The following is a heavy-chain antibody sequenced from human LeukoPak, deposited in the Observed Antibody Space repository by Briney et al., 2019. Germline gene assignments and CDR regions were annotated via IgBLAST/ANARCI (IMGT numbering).Heavy chain of an antibody. J-gene: IGHJ6*03. CDR2: IYYSGST. V-gene: IGHV4-39*07. CDR3: ASEIAARPSYYYYYYYMDV. D-gene: IGHD6-6*01. Sequence: SETLSLTCTVSGGSISSSSYYWGWIRQPPGKGLEWIGSIYYSGSTYYNPSLKSRVTISVDTSKNQFSLKLSSVTAADTAVYYCASEIAARPSYYYYYYYMDVWGKGTTVTVSS. CDR1: GGSISSSSYY.